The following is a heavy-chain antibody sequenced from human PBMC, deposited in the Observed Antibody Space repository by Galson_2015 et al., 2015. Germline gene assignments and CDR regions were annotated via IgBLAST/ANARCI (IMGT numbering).Heavy chain of an antibody. CDR2: IYWNDDK. J-gene: IGHJ4*02. Sequence: PALVKPTQTLTLTCTFSGFSLSTSGVGVGWIRQPPGKALEWLALIYWNDDKRYSPSLKSRLTITKDTSKNQVVLTMTNMDPVDTATYYCAHRLSGYDYWYFDYWGQGTLVTVSS. CDR3: AHRLSGYDYWYFDY. V-gene: IGHV2-5*01. CDR1: GFSLSTSGVG. D-gene: IGHD5-12*01.